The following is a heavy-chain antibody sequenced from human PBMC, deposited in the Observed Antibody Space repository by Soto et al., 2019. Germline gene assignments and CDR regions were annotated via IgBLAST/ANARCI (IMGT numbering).Heavy chain of an antibody. CDR2: IIPIFGTA. CDR1: GGTFSSYA. V-gene: IGHV1-69*13. J-gene: IGHJ3*02. Sequence: GASVKVSCKASGGTFSSYAISWARQAPGQGLERMGGIIPIFGTANYAQKFQGRVTITADESTSTAYMELSSLRSEDTAVFYCARDGVAVAGPSDAFDIWGQGSMVTVSS. CDR3: ARDGVAVAGPSDAFDI. D-gene: IGHD6-19*01.